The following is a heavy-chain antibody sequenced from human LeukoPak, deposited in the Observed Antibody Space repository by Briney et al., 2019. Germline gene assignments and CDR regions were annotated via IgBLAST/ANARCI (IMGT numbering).Heavy chain of an antibody. Sequence: GGSLRLSCAASGFTFRSYSMNWLRQAPGKGLEWVSYISSRGTATYYADSVKGRFTISRDNSKNTLYLQMNSLRAEDTAVYYCAKIGANVGFWGQGTLVTVSS. CDR3: AKIGANVGF. V-gene: IGHV3-48*01. D-gene: IGHD4/OR15-4a*01. CDR1: GFTFRSYS. J-gene: IGHJ4*02. CDR2: ISSRGTAT.